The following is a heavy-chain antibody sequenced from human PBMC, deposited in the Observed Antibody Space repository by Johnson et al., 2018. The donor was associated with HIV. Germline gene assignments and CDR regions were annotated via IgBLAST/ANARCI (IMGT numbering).Heavy chain of an antibody. CDR2: IYSGGRA. J-gene: IGHJ3*02. Sequence: QMLLVESGGGVVQPGGSLRLSCAASGFTFSSYGMHWVRQAPGKGLEWVSIIYSGGRAYYADSVKGRFIISRDNSKNTLYLQMNSLRAEDTAVYYCARAIVTPDEVAFDIWGQGTMVTVSS. CDR1: GFTFSSYG. CDR3: ARAIVTPDEVAFDI. D-gene: IGHD5-18*01. V-gene: IGHV3-NL1*01.